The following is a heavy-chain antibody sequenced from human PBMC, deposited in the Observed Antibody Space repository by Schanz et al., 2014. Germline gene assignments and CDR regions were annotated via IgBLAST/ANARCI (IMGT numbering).Heavy chain of an antibody. CDR2: VSSYDTTV. CDR1: GFTFADYY. Sequence: QVQLVESGGGLFKPGGSLRLSCAGSGFTFADYYMTWIRQAPGKGLEWISYVSSYDTTVSYADSVKGRFTISRDNAKSSLHLQMNSLRADDTAVYYCARDGVAATTDFEYWGQGALVTVSS. V-gene: IGHV3-11*04. D-gene: IGHD1-1*01. CDR3: ARDGVAATTDFEY. J-gene: IGHJ4*02.